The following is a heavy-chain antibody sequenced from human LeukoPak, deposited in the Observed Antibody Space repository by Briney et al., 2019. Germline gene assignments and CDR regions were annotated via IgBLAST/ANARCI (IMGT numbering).Heavy chain of an antibody. J-gene: IGHJ6*02. CDR3: ARGGYTYGSGYYYGMTS. Sequence: PGGSLRLSCAASGFTVSSNYMSWVRQAPGKGLEWVSVIYNGGSTYYADSVKGRFTISRDNSKNTLYLQMNSLRAEDTAVYYCARGGYTYGSGYYYGMTSGAKGPRSPSP. D-gene: IGHD5-18*01. V-gene: IGHV3-53*01. CDR2: IYNGGST. CDR1: GFTVSSNY.